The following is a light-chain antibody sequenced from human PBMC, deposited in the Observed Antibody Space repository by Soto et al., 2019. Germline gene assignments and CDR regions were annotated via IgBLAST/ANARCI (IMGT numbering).Light chain of an antibody. Sequence: QSALAQPPSVSAAPGQKVTISWSGSSSNIGGNSVSWYQQLPGTAPKLLIYDDNKRPSGIPDRFSGSKSGTSATLGITGFQTGDDADYYCGSWDSSLSAYVFGTGTKLTVL. V-gene: IGLV1-51*01. CDR2: DDN. CDR1: SSNIGGNS. J-gene: IGLJ1*01. CDR3: GSWDSSLSAYV.